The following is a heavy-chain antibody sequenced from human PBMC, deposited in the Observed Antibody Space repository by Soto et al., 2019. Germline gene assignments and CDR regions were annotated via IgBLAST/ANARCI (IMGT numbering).Heavy chain of an antibody. CDR2: ISGSGGST. J-gene: IGHJ5*02. Sequence: GGSLRLSCAASGLTFSSYAMSWVRQAPGKGLEWVSAISGSGGSTYYADSVKGRFTISRDNSKNTLYLQMNSLRAEDTAVYYCAKDLIVRGVTKLDPWGQGTLVTVSS. V-gene: IGHV3-23*01. D-gene: IGHD3-10*01. CDR1: GLTFSSYA. CDR3: AKDLIVRGVTKLDP.